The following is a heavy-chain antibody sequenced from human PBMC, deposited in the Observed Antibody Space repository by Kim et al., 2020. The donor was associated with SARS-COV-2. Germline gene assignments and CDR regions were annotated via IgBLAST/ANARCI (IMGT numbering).Heavy chain of an antibody. CDR3: ARSSGFEITFDM. Sequence: GGSLRLSCKASGFTFTDYYLAWILQTPEKGLEWISYISSSTSTLYYAKSVRGRFTVSRDNAKNSVYLQMNSLQVEDTALYYCARSSGFEITFDMWGHGTMVAVS. D-gene: IGHD1-26*01. CDR1: GFTFTDYY. CDR2: ISSSTSTL. V-gene: IGHV3-11*04. J-gene: IGHJ3*02.